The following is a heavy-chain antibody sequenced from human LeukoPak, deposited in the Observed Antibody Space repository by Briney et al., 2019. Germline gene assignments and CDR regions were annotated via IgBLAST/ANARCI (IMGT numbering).Heavy chain of an antibody. CDR2: IRGSGGST. Sequence: PGGSLRLSCAASGLTFSSYAMSWVRQAPGKGLEWVSAIRGSGGSTYYADSVKGRFTISRDNSKNTLYRQMNSLRAEDTAVYYCAKDRRLFDYWGQGTLVTVSS. J-gene: IGHJ4*02. CDR3: AKDRRLFDY. CDR1: GLTFSSYA. D-gene: IGHD6-6*01. V-gene: IGHV3-23*01.